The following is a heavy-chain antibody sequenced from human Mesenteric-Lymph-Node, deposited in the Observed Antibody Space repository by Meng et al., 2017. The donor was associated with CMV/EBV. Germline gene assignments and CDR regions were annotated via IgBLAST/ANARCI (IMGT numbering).Heavy chain of an antibody. V-gene: IGHV1-2*02. CDR2: INPNTGAT. Sequence: ASVKVSCKTSGYQFTAYYIHWVRQAPGQGLEWMGWINPNTGATSYSQTFQGRVTMTKDRSISTTYVEVSSLRSDDTAFYCCAKGGYYGSGALDSWGQGTLVTVSS. CDR3: AKGGYYGSGALDS. J-gene: IGHJ4*02. D-gene: IGHD3-10*01. CDR1: GYQFTAYY.